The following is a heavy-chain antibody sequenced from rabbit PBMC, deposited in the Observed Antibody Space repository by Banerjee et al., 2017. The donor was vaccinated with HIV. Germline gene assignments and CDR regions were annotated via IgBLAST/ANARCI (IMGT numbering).Heavy chain of an antibody. CDR3: ARDGYAGHGYPNL. D-gene: IGHD6-1*01. J-gene: IGHJ4*01. CDR1: AFSFSNKYV. V-gene: IGHV1S43*01. CDR2: INTITGDT. Sequence: LTLTCTASAFSFSNKYVMCWVRQAPGKGLEWIACINTITGDTVYATWAKGRFTISRSTSLNTVDLKMTSLTAADTATYFCARDGYAGHGYPNLWGQGTLVTVS.